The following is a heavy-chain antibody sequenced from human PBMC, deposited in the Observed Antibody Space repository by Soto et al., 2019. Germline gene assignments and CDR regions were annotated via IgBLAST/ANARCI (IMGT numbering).Heavy chain of an antibody. CDR3: AHRNFDLGSGYLPGDRSVPGCLGNLSTDS. D-gene: IGHD3-3*01. J-gene: IGHJ5*01. Sequence: GVGVGWIHQPPVKALVWLALIYWDDDKRYSPSLKSRLTITKDTSKNQVVLTMTNMDPVDTATYYCAHRNFDLGSGYLPGDRSVPGCLGNLSTDS. CDR1: GVG. CDR2: IYWDDDK. V-gene: IGHV2-5*02.